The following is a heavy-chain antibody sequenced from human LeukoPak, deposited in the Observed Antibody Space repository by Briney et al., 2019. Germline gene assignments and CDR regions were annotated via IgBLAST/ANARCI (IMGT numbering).Heavy chain of an antibody. D-gene: IGHD6-19*01. J-gene: IGHJ4*02. CDR3: ARGSGWYSEY. CDR2: IYPSDSDI. CDR1: GYRFISYW. V-gene: IGHV5-51*01. Sequence: GESLKISCKGSGYRFISYWIGWVRQMPGKGLEWMATIYPSDSDIRYSPSFQGQVTISADKSISTAYLQWSSLKASDTAMYFCARGSGWYSEYWGQGTLVTVSS.